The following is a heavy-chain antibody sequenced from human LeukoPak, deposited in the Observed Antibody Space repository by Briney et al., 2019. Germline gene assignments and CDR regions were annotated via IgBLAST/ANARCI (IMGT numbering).Heavy chain of an antibody. V-gene: IGHV4-61*02. CDR1: GGSISSGNYY. Sequence: SQTLSLTCTVSGGSISSGNYYWSWIRQPAGKGLEWIGRIYTSGSTNYNPSLKSRVTISVDTSKNQFSLKLSSVTAADTAVYYCARVTTGGDVDYWGQGTLVTVSS. CDR2: IYTSGST. D-gene: IGHD2-8*02. CDR3: ARVTTGGDVDY. J-gene: IGHJ4*02.